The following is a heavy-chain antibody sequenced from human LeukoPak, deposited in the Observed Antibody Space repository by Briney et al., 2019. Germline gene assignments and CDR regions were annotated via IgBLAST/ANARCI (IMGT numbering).Heavy chain of an antibody. V-gene: IGHV1-69*13. CDR1: GGTFSSYA. Sequence: GASVKVSCKASGGTFSSYAISWVRQAPGKGLEWLGGIIPIFGTANYAQKFQGRVTITADESTSTAYMELSSLRSEDTAVYYCARDLGVDFSDYGDYRHPLHFDYWGQGTLVTVSS. CDR3: ARDLGVDFSDYGDYRHPLHFDY. J-gene: IGHJ4*02. CDR2: IIPIFGTA. D-gene: IGHD4-17*01.